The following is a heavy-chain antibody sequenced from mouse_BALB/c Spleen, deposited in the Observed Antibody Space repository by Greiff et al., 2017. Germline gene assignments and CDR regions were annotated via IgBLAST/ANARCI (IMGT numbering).Heavy chain of an antibody. CDR1: GFTFSSYG. CDR3: ARDRRGNYDY. J-gene: IGHJ2*01. V-gene: IGHV5-6-3*01. Sequence: EVQVVESGGGLVQPGGSLKLSCAASGFTFSSYGMSWVRQTPDKRLELVATINSNGGSTYYPDSVKGRFTISRDNAKNTLYLQMSSLKSEDTAMYYCARDRRGNYDYWGQGTTLTVSS. D-gene: IGHD2-1*01. CDR2: INSNGGST.